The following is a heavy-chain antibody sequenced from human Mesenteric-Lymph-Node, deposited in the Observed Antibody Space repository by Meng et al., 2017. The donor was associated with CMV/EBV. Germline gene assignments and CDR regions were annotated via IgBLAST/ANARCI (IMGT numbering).Heavy chain of an antibody. J-gene: IGHJ4*02. V-gene: IGHV1-69*10. CDR2: IIPILGIA. CDR1: GGTFSSYA. Sequence: SVKVSCKASGGTFSSYAISWVRQAPGQGLEWMGGIIPILGIANYAQKFQGRVTMTRDTSISTAYMELSRLRSDDTAVYYCARDLRAAPFDYWGQGALVTVSS. CDR3: ARDLRAAPFDY. D-gene: IGHD6-13*01.